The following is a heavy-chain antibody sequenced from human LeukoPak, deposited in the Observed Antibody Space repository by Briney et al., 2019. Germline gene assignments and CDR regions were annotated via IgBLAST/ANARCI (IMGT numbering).Heavy chain of an antibody. CDR1: GGSISSYY. J-gene: IGHJ4*02. V-gene: IGHV4-59*08. CDR3: ARQGDYRYPFDS. Sequence: SETLSLTCTVSGGSISSYYWSWIRQPPGKGLEWIGYVYYSGSTNHNPSLKGRVTISVDTSKNQFSLKLTSVTAADTAVYYCARQGDYRYPFDSWGQGTLVTVSS. CDR2: VYYSGST. D-gene: IGHD3-16*02.